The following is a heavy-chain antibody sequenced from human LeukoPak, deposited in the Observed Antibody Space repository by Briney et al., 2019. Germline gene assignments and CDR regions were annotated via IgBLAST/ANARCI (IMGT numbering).Heavy chain of an antibody. J-gene: IGHJ4*02. V-gene: IGHV1-69*02. Sequence: SVKVSCKASGGTFSSYTIGWVRQAPGQGLEWMGRIIPILGIANYAQKFQGRVTITADKSTSTAYMELSSLRSEDTAVYYCATGSRFLEWLPIYWGQGTLVTVSS. CDR1: GGTFSSYT. CDR3: ATGSRFLEWLPIY. CDR2: IIPILGIA. D-gene: IGHD3-3*01.